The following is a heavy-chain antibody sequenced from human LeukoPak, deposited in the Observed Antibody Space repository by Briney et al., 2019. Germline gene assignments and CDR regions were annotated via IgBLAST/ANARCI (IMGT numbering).Heavy chain of an antibody. V-gene: IGHV3-9*01. CDR1: GFTFDDYA. J-gene: IGHJ4*02. D-gene: IGHD3-22*01. Sequence: GGSLRLSCAASGFTFDDYAMHWVRQPPGKGLEWVSGISWNSGCIGYADSVKGRFNISRDNAKNTLYLQMNSLRAEDTALYYCAKVANYYHSSGYYDYWGQGTLVTVSS. CDR3: AKVANYYHSSGYYDY. CDR2: ISWNSGCI.